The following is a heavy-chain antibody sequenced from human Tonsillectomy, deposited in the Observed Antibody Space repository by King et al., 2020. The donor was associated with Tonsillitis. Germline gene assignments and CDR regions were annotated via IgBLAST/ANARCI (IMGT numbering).Heavy chain of an antibody. CDR2: ISHDGSNK. CDR1: GFTFSSYG. J-gene: IGHJ4*02. D-gene: IGHD1-26*01. CDR3: AKDGPRAGGGWD. V-gene: IGHV3-30*18. Sequence: VQLVESGGGVVQPGKSLRLSCAASGFTFSSYGMHWVRQAPGKGLEWVAVISHDGSNKYYVDSVKGRFTISRDTSKNTLYLQMNSLRTEDTAMYYCAKDGPRAGGGWDWGQGNLGTVSS.